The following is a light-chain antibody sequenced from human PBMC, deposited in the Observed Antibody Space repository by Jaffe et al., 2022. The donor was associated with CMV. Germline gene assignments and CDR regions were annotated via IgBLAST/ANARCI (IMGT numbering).Light chain of an antibody. V-gene: IGKV1-13*02. CDR1: QGITSP. CDR3: QHFNGFSGPLT. Sequence: AIQLTQSPSSLSSSVGDRVTISCRASQGITSPLAWYQQKPGNPPDLLIYGASTLQSGVPSRFSATGSGTDFTLTISSLQPEDFATYYCQHFNGFSGPLTFGGGTRVEIK. CDR2: GAS. J-gene: IGKJ4*01.